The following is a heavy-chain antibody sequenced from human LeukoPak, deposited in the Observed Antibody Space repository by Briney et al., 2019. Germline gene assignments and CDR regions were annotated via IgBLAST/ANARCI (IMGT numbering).Heavy chain of an antibody. V-gene: IGHV3-7*01. CDR2: XXXXGSEK. CDR1: GFTLSSLW. J-gene: IGHJ5*02. Sequence: PGESLRLSRAASGFTLSSLWMSWVRQAPGKGRXXXXXXXXXGSEKYYVDSVEGRFNISRDNAKNSLYLQMNRLKVEDTAVYYCAVDKRGIQLWSQECNWFDPWGQGTLVTVSS. CDR3: AVDKRGIQLWSQECNWFDP. D-gene: IGHD5-18*01.